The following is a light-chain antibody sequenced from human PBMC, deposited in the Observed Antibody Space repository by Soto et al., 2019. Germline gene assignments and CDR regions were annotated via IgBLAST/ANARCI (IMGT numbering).Light chain of an antibody. Sequence: DIQMTQSPSSLSASVGDRVTITCRASQNINTFLNWYQQTPGKAPKLLIYSASSLQSGVPSRFSGTGSGTDFTLTIASLQPEDFATYYCQQRYSTPSFGPGTKVDIK. J-gene: IGKJ3*01. CDR3: QQRYSTPS. CDR1: QNINTF. V-gene: IGKV1-39*01. CDR2: SAS.